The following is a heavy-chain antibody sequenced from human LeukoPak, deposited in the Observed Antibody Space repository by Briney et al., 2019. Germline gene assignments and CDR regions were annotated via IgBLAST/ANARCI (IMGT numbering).Heavy chain of an antibody. D-gene: IGHD3-3*01. CDR3: ARLKYDFWSGHRVDY. CDR2: INHSGST. Sequence: SETLSLTCAVYGGSFSGYYWSWIRQPPGKGLEWIGEINHSGSTNYNPSLKSRVTISVDTSKNQFSPKLSSVTAADTAVYYCARLKYDFWSGHRVDYWGQGTLVTVSS. V-gene: IGHV4-34*01. J-gene: IGHJ4*02. CDR1: GGSFSGYY.